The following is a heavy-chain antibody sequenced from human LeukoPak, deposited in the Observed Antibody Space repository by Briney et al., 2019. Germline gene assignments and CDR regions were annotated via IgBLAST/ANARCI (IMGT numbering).Heavy chain of an antibody. CDR1: GFTFSTFA. J-gene: IGHJ4*02. CDR2: INGNSHYT. Sequence: PGGSLRLSCAASGFTFSTFAMSWVRQAPGKGLEWVSAINGNSHYTYHADSVTGRFTISRDNSKNTLYLKMHSLRTEDTAVYYCAKQWATGAGTDTRYFDYWGQGPLVTVSS. CDR3: AKQWATGAGTDTRYFDY. D-gene: IGHD1-1*01. V-gene: IGHV3-23*01.